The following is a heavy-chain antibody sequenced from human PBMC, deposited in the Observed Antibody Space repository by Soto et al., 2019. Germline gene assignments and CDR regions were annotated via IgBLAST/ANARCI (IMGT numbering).Heavy chain of an antibody. CDR2: MYSTGNT. D-gene: IGHD1-7*01. Sequence: PSATLSLTCSVSGGSISSYHWSWIRQPAGKGLEWIGRMYSTGNTNYNPSLKSRVNVSIDTSKKQFFLRLNSVTAADSAVYYCAREFGDNWNYPASWGQRTAVHVSS. J-gene: IGHJ5*02. V-gene: IGHV4-4*07. CDR3: AREFGDNWNYPAS. CDR1: GGSISSYH.